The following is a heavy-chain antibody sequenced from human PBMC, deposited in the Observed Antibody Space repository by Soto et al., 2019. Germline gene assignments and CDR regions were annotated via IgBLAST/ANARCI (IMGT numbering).Heavy chain of an antibody. CDR2: ISAYNGNT. Sequence: QVQLVQSGAEVKKPGASVKVSCKASGYTFTSYGISWLRQAPGQGLEWMGWISAYNGNTNYAQKPQGRVTMTTDSAASIAYRELRSLRTDDTAVYYSARYPGIVLVPAVQYYYGMDVWGQGTTVTVSS. CDR1: GYTFTSYG. CDR3: ARYPGIVLVPAVQYYYGMDV. J-gene: IGHJ6*02. V-gene: IGHV1-18*01. D-gene: IGHD2-2*01.